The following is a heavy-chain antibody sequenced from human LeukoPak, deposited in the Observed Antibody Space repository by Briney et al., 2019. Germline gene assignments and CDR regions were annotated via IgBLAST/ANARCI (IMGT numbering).Heavy chain of an antibody. D-gene: IGHD2-8*01. CDR1: GFAFSNYS. J-gene: IGHJ3*02. CDR3: ARAKRNGLDI. V-gene: IGHV3-48*01. Sequence: GGSLRLSCEAFGFAFSNYSMNWVRQAPGKGLEWGSYIRSSSTTIYYADSVKGRFTISRDNAKNSLYLQMNSLRAEDTAVYYCARAKRNGLDIWGQGTMVTVSS. CDR2: IRSSSTTI.